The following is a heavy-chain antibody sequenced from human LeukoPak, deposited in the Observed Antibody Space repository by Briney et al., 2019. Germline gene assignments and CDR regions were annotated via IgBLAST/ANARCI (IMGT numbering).Heavy chain of an antibody. CDR2: ISAYNGNT. V-gene: IGHV1-18*01. D-gene: IGHD3-10*01. J-gene: IGHJ4*02. CDR3: ARDTPYYYGSGSSQAYFDY. Sequence: PGASVKVSCKASGYTFTSYGLSWVRQAPGQGLEWMGWISAYNGNTNYAQKLQGRVTMTTDTSTSTAYMELRSLRSDDTAVYYCARDTPYYYGSGSSQAYFDYWGQGTLVTVSS. CDR1: GYTFTSYG.